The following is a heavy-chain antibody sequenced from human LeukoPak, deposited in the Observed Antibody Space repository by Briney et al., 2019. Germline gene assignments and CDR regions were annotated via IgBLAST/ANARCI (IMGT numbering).Heavy chain of an antibody. CDR1: GGSISSGGYY. Sequence: NPSETLSLTCTVSGGSISSGGYYWSWIRQRPGKGLEWIGYIYYSGSTYYNPSLKSRVTVSIDTSTNEFSLKLSSVTAADTAVYYCARDQRYSYGPSSFDYWGQGSLVSVSS. D-gene: IGHD5-18*01. J-gene: IGHJ4*02. V-gene: IGHV4-31*03. CDR3: ARDQRYSYGPSSFDY. CDR2: IYYSGST.